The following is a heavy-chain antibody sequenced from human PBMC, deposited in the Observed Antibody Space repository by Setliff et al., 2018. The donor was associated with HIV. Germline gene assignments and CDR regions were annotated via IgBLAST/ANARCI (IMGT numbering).Heavy chain of an antibody. D-gene: IGHD1-26*01. CDR3: TSQGDNTFNI. CDR1: GFTFSPYT. CDR2: ISANSNHV. Sequence: PGGSLRLSCVASGFTFSPYTLTWVRQVPGKGLEWVSSISANSNHVYYADSVKGRFTISRDNARNSLYLQMSSLRAEDTAVYYCTSQGDNTFNIWGQGTMVTVSS. V-gene: IGHV3-21*06. J-gene: IGHJ3*02.